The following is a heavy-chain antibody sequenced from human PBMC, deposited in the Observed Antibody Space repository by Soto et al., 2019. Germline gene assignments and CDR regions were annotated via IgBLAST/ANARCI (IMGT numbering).Heavy chain of an antibody. D-gene: IGHD3-10*01. V-gene: IGHV4-34*01. Sequence: SETLSLTCAVYGGSFSSFYWSWIRQPPGKGLAWIGEINHSGSTNYNPSLKSRATISVDTSKNQFSLKLGSVTAADTAVYYCATRPFAYYYGSGTYYTGYYFDYWGQGTLVTVSS. CDR2: INHSGST. CDR1: GGSFSSFY. J-gene: IGHJ4*02. CDR3: ATRPFAYYYGSGTYYTGYYFDY.